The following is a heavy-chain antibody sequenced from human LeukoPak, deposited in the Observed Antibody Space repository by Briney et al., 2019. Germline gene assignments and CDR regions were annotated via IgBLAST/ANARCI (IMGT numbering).Heavy chain of an antibody. D-gene: IGHD3-3*01. J-gene: IGHJ4*02. Sequence: PSETLSLTCIVSGGSTSDGNYYWGWIRRPPGKGLEWIGGISSSGNTYYNPSLKSRITISVDTSKNHFSLKLSSVTAADTAVYYCARLGAGPTYYDFWSGYSSFYFDYWGQGTLVTVSS. CDR2: ISSSGNT. CDR1: GGSTSDGNYY. CDR3: ARLGAGPTYYDFWSGYSSFYFDY. V-gene: IGHV4-39*02.